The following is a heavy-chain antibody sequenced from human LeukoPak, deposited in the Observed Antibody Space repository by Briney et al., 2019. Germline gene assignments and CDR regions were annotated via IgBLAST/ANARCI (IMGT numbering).Heavy chain of an antibody. D-gene: IGHD2-2*01. J-gene: IGHJ5*02. V-gene: IGHV4-38-2*02. Sequence: SETLSLTCTVSGYSISSGYYWGWIRQPPGKGLEWIGSIYYSGSTYYNPSLKSRVTISVDTSKNQFSLKLSSVTAADTAVYYCARSLRYCSSTSCYGWFDPWGQGTLVTVSS. CDR1: GYSISSGYY. CDR2: IYYSGST. CDR3: ARSLRYCSSTSCYGWFDP.